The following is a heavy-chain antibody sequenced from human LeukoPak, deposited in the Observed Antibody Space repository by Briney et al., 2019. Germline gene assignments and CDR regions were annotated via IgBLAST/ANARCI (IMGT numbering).Heavy chain of an antibody. Sequence: GGSLRLSCAASGFTVSSNYMSWVRQAPGKGLEWVSVIYSGGSTYYADSVKGRFTISRDNSKNTLCLQMNSLRAEDTAVYYCASGQYGDDAFDIWGQGTMVTVSS. CDR1: GFTVSSNY. D-gene: IGHD4-17*01. CDR3: ASGQYGDDAFDI. J-gene: IGHJ3*02. V-gene: IGHV3-66*01. CDR2: IYSGGST.